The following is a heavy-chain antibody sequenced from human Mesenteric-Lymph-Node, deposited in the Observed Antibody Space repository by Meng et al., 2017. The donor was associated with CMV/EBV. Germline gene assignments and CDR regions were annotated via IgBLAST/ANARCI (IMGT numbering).Heavy chain of an antibody. J-gene: IGHJ5*02. Sequence: ASVKVSCKASGYRFTDYGLSWVRVAPGQGLEWMGWISPYNGNTNYAEKFQGRVVMTADTSTNTVHVELRSRRFDDTAIYFCARSRGRVIWVGTWFDPWGQGTLVTVSS. V-gene: IGHV1-18*01. D-gene: IGHD3/OR15-3a*01. CDR2: ISPYNGNT. CDR3: ARSRGRVIWVGTWFDP. CDR1: GYRFTDYG.